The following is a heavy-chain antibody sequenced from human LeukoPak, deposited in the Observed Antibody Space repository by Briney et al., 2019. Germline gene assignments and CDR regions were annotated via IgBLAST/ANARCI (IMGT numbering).Heavy chain of an antibody. D-gene: IGHD6-19*01. CDR3: ARDIRPYRSGWYMGYWFDP. V-gene: IGHV1-2*06. CDR2: INPNSGGT. Sequence: ASVKVSCKASGYTFTGYYMHWVRQAPGQGREGVGRINPNSGGTNYAQKFQGRGTMTRDTAIRTAYMELSRLRSDDTPLCEFARDIRPYRSGWYMGYWFDPWGQGTLVTVSS. CDR1: GYTFTGYY. J-gene: IGHJ5*02.